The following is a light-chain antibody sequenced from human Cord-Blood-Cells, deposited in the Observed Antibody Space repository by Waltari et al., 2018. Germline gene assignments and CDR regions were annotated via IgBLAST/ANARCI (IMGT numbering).Light chain of an antibody. CDR3: QQRSNWPQIT. Sequence: EIVLTQSPATLSLSPGERATLSCRASQSVSSYLAWYPQKPGQAPRLLIYDASNRATGIPVRFSGSGSGTDFTLTISSLEPEDFAVYYCQQRSNWPQITFGQGTRLEIK. CDR2: DAS. V-gene: IGKV3-11*01. CDR1: QSVSSY. J-gene: IGKJ5*01.